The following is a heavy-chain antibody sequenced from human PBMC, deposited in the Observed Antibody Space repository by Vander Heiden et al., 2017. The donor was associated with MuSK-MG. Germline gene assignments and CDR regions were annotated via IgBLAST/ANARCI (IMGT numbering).Heavy chain of an antibody. CDR2: ISYDGINK. Sequence: QVQLVESGGGVVQPGRSLSPSCAASGFNFSSYVLHWVRQAPGKGLEWVAVISYDGINKYYADSVKGRFTISRDNSKNTLYLQMNSLRAEDTAVYYCARVALGTMVRGVTGAFDIWGQGTMVTVSS. V-gene: IGHV3-30-3*01. CDR3: ARVALGTMVRGVTGAFDI. J-gene: IGHJ3*02. D-gene: IGHD3-10*01. CDR1: GFNFSSYV.